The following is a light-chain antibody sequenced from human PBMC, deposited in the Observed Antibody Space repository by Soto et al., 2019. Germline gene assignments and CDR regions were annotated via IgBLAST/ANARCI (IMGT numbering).Light chain of an antibody. J-gene: IGLJ2*01. CDR3: CSYAGSVI. CDR1: SSDVGGYND. V-gene: IGLV2-11*01. CDR2: DVS. Sequence: QSVLTQPRAVSGSPGQSVTISCTGTSSDVGGYNDVSWYQQYPGKAPKLMIYDVSKRPSGVPDRFSGSKSGNTASLTVSGLHADDEPEYYCCSYAGSVIFGGGTKVTV.